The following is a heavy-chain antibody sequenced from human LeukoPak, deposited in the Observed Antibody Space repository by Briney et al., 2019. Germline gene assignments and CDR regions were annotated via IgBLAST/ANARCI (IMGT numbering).Heavy chain of an antibody. D-gene: IGHD1-7*01. V-gene: IGHV3-30*02. CDR2: IRYDGSNK. CDR1: GFTFSSYG. CDR3: ARDRGTGTSTFDY. J-gene: IGHJ4*02. Sequence: PGGSLRLSCAASGFTFSSYGMHRVRQAPGKGLEWVAFIRYDGSNKYYADSVKGRFTISRDNSKNTLYLQMNSLRAEDTAVYYCARDRGTGTSTFDYWGQGTLVTVSS.